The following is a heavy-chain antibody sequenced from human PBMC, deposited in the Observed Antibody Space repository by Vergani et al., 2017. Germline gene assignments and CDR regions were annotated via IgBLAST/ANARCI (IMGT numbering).Heavy chain of an antibody. J-gene: IGHJ4*02. Sequence: EVQLVESGGGLVKPGGSLRLSCAASGFTFSSYAMSWVRQAPGKGLEWVSVISDSGGSTYYADSVKGRFTISTDNSKNTLYLQMNSLRAEDTAVYYCARSVAVAGSTYFDYWGQGTLVTVSS. CDR2: ISDSGGST. D-gene: IGHD6-19*01. CDR1: GFTFSSYA. CDR3: ARSVAVAGSTYFDY. V-gene: IGHV3-23*04.